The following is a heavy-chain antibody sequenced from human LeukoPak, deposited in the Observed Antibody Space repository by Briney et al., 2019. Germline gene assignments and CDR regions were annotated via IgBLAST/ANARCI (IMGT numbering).Heavy chain of an antibody. D-gene: IGHD3-10*02. CDR3: VRWQSGSMFHPP. CDR1: GGSISSSSHY. Sequence: RSSETLSLTCTVSGGSISSSSHYWGRIRQPPGKGLEWIGSIYYSGTTAYNPSLKSRVTISVDTSKNQFSLKLSSVTAADTAVYYCVRWQSGSMFHPPWGQGTLVTVSS. J-gene: IGHJ5*02. CDR2: IYYSGTT. V-gene: IGHV4-39*01.